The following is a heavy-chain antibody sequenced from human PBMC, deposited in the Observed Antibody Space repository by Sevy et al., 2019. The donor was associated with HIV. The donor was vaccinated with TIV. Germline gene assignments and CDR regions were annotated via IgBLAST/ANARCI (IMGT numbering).Heavy chain of an antibody. V-gene: IGHV3-53*01. CDR3: ARGPTVVTPKSAFDI. Sequence: GGSLRLSCAASGFTVSSNYMSWVRQAPGKGLELVSVIYSGGSTYYADSVKGRFTISRDNSKNTLYLQMNSLRAEDTAVYYCARGPTVVTPKSAFDIWGQGTMVTVSS. CDR2: IYSGGST. D-gene: IGHD4-17*01. CDR1: GFTVSSNY. J-gene: IGHJ3*02.